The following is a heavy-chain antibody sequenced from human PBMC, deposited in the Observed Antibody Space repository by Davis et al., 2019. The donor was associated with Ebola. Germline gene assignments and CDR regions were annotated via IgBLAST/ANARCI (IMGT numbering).Heavy chain of an antibody. D-gene: IGHD3-3*01. V-gene: IGHV3-53*01. Sequence: GESLKISCAASGFTVSSNYMSWVRQAPGKGLEWVSVIYSGGSTYYADSVKGRFTISRDNSKKTLYLQMNSLRAEDTAVYYCAKSGLSFGVVKYHYGMDAWGKGTTVTVSS. CDR2: IYSGGST. J-gene: IGHJ6*04. CDR3: AKSGLSFGVVKYHYGMDA. CDR1: GFTVSSNY.